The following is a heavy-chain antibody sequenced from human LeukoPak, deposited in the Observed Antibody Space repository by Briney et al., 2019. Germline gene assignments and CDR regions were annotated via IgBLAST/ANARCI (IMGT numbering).Heavy chain of an antibody. D-gene: IGHD3-22*01. CDR1: GNTFTSYY. J-gene: IGHJ1*01. CDR2: INPSGGST. Sequence: ASVKVSCKASGNTFTSYYMHWVRQAPGQGLEWMGIINPSGGSTSYAQKFQGRVTMTRGTSTSTVYMELSSLRSEDTAVYYCARGPPTYYYDSSGYSYFQHWGQGTLVTVSS. V-gene: IGHV1-46*01. CDR3: ARGPPTYYYDSSGYSYFQH.